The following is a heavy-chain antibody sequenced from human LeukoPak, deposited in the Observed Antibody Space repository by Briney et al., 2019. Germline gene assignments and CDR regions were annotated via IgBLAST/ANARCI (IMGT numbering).Heavy chain of an antibody. CDR2: INPNSGGT. Sequence: ASVKVSCKASGYTFTGYYMHWVRQAPGQGLEWMGWINPNSGGTNYAQKFQGRVTMTRDTSISTAYMELSGLRSDDTAAYYCARGPHWDPHFDYWGQGTLVTVSS. CDR1: GYTFTGYY. D-gene: IGHD7-27*01. J-gene: IGHJ4*02. CDR3: ARGPHWDPHFDY. V-gene: IGHV1-2*02.